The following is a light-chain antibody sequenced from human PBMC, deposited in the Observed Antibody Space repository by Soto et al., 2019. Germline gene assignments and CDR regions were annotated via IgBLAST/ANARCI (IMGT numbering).Light chain of an antibody. Sequence: EIVLTQSPATLSLFPGERATLSCRASQSVGSSLAWYQQKPGQAPRLLLYDASNRATGIPARFSGSGSGTDFTLTISSLEPEDFAVYYCQQRSNWITFGQGTKVEIK. V-gene: IGKV3-11*01. CDR1: QSVGSS. J-gene: IGKJ1*01. CDR3: QQRSNWIT. CDR2: DAS.